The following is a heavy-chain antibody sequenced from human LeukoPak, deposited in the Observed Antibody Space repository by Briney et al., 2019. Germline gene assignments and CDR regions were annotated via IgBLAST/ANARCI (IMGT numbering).Heavy chain of an antibody. V-gene: IGHV3-53*01. J-gene: IGHJ6*02. CDR2: IYSGGNT. Sequence: GGSLKLSCAASGFTVSSNYMNWVRQAPGKGLEWVSIIYSGGNTFYADSVKGRFTISRDTSKNTLHLQMNSLRAEDTAVYYCASRTYGYNSLYYGMDVRGQGTTVTVSS. CDR3: ASRTYGYNSLYYGMDV. D-gene: IGHD5-24*01. CDR1: GFTVSSNY.